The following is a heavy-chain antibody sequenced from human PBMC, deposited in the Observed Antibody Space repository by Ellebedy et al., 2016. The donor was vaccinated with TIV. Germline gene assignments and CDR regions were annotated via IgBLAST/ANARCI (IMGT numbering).Heavy chain of an antibody. J-gene: IGHJ5*02. V-gene: IGHV4-34*01. CDR1: GGSFSGYY. D-gene: IGHD3-10*01. CDR2: INHSGST. CDR3: ARAAGSGSYYLPVAPGWFNP. Sequence: SETLSLTXAVYGGSFSGYYWSWIRQPPGKGLEWIGEINHSGSTNYNPSLKSRVTISVDTSKNQFSLKLSSVTAADTAVYYCARAAGSGSYYLPVAPGWFNPWGQGTLVTVSS.